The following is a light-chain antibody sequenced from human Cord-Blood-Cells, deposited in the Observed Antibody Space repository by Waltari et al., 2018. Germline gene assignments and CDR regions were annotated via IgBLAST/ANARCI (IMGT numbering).Light chain of an antibody. CDR1: ALPKHY. J-gene: IGLJ3*02. CDR2: KDS. Sequence: SYELTQPPSASVSPGQTARITCSGDALPKHYAYWYQQKPGQAPVLVIYKDSERPSGIPERFSGSSSGTTVTLTISGVQAEDEADYYCQSADSSGTYWVFGGGTKLTVL. V-gene: IGLV3-25*03. CDR3: QSADSSGTYWV.